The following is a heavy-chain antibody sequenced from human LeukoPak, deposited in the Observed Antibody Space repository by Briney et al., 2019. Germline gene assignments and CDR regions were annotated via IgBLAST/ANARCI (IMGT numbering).Heavy chain of an antibody. CDR3: AKDIVKYYDSSGYYSD. J-gene: IGHJ4*02. D-gene: IGHD3-22*01. V-gene: IGHV3-9*01. CDR2: ISWNSGSI. Sequence: GGSLRLSCAASGFTFDDYAMHWVRQAPGKGLEWVSGISWNSGSIGYADSVKGRFTIPRDNAKNSLYLQMNSLRAEDTALYYCAKDIVKYYDSSGYYSDWGQGTLVTVSS. CDR1: GFTFDDYA.